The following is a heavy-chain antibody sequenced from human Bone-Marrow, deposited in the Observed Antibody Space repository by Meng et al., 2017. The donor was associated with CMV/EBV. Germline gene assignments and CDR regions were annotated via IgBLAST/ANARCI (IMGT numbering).Heavy chain of an antibody. CDR1: GFTFSSYA. D-gene: IGHD3-22*01. CDR3: ARAPPYYYDSSGYYFTGDAFDI. V-gene: IGHV3-7*01. J-gene: IGHJ3*02. Sequence: GESLKISCAASGFTFSSYAMSWVRQAPGKGLEWVANIKQDGSEKYYVDSVKGRFTISRDNAKNSLYLQMNSLRAEDTAVYYCARAPPYYYDSSGYYFTGDAFDIWGQGTMVTVSS. CDR2: IKQDGSEK.